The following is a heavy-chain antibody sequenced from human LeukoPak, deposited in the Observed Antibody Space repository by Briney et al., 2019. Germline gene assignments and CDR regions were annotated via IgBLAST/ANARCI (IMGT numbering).Heavy chain of an antibody. CDR2: MNPNSGNT. Sequence: ASVKVSCKASGYAFTRHYMHWVRQAPGQGLEWMGWMNPNSGNTGYAQKFQGRVTMTRNTSISTAYMELSSLRSEDTAVYYCARDSGSYYYYWGQGTLVTVSS. J-gene: IGHJ4*02. V-gene: IGHV1-8*01. CDR1: GYAFTRHY. D-gene: IGHD1-26*01. CDR3: ARDSGSYYYY.